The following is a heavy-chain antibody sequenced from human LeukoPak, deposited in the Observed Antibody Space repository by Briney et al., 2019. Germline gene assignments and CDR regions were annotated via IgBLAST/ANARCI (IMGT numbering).Heavy chain of an antibody. CDR1: GGSISSYY. D-gene: IGHD6-19*01. Sequence: PSETLSLTCTVSGGSISSYYWNWIRQAPGKGLEWIGYIHYSGSTNHNSSLKSRVTISVDTSKNQYSLKLSSATAADTAVYYCARDGVAGGFDYWGQGTLVTVSS. V-gene: IGHV4-59*01. CDR3: ARDGVAGGFDY. J-gene: IGHJ4*02. CDR2: IHYSGST.